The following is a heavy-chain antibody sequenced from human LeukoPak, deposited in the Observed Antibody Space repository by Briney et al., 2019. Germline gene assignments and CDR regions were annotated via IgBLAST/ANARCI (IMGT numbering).Heavy chain of an antibody. CDR1: GFTFDDYG. J-gene: IGHJ6*03. Sequence: GGSLRLSCAASGFTFDDYGTSWVRQAPGKGLEWVSGINWNGGSTGYADSVKGRFTISRDNAKNSLYLQMNSLRAEDTALYYCARGSGYDSGYYYYMDVWGKGTTVTVSS. CDR3: ARGSGYDSGYYYYMDV. V-gene: IGHV3-20*04. CDR2: INWNGGST. D-gene: IGHD5-12*01.